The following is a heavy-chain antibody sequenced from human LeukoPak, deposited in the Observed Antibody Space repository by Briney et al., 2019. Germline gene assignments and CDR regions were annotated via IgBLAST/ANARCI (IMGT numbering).Heavy chain of an antibody. CDR1: GFTFSSYA. Sequence: GGSLRLSCAASGFTFSSYAMSWVRQAPGKGLEWVSAISGSGGSTYYADSVKGRLAISRDNSKNTLYLQMNSLRAEDTAVYHCATDVEMATIVFYWGQGTLVTVSS. J-gene: IGHJ4*02. V-gene: IGHV3-23*01. CDR2: ISGSGGST. D-gene: IGHD5-24*01. CDR3: ATDVEMATIVFY.